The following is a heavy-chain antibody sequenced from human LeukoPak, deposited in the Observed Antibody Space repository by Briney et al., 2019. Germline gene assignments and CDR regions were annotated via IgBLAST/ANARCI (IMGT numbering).Heavy chain of an antibody. CDR3: ARGLGYCSGGSCYSGDLDY. CDR1: GGSISSYY. V-gene: IGHV4-59*01. Sequence: PSETLSLTCTVSGGSISSYYWSWIRQPPGKGLEWIGYIYYSGSTNYNPSLKSRVTLSVDTSKNQFSLKLSSVTAADTAVYYCARGLGYCSGGSCYSGDLDYWGQGTLVTVSS. CDR2: IYYSGST. J-gene: IGHJ4*02. D-gene: IGHD2-15*01.